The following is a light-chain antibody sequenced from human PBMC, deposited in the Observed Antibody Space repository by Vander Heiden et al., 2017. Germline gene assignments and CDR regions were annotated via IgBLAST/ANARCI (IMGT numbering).Light chain of an antibody. CDR1: HSVLYSSNNKTY. CDR2: WAS. V-gene: IGKV4-1*01. J-gene: IGKJ1*01. Sequence: DIVMTQAPDSLAVSPGQRANINCQSSHSVLYSSNNKTYLAWYQQKPGQPPKVLSYWASTREAGVPARFSGSGSGTDFTLTISSLQAEDVAVYYCQQYYSTPRTFGQGTKVEIK. CDR3: QQYYSTPRT.